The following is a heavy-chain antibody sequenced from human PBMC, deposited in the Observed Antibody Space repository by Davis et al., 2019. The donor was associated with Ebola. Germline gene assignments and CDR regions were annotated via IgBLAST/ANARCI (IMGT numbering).Heavy chain of an antibody. CDR2: INTNTGNP. CDR3: ARDRDSSGYSSSIDY. J-gene: IGHJ4*02. V-gene: IGHV7-4-1*02. CDR1: GYTFSNYA. D-gene: IGHD3-22*01. Sequence: ASVKVSCKASGYTFSNYAINWVRQAPGQGLEWMGWINTNTGNPTYAQGFTGRFVFSLDTSVSTAYLQISSLKAEDTAVYYCARDRDSSGYSSSIDYWGQGTLVTVSS.